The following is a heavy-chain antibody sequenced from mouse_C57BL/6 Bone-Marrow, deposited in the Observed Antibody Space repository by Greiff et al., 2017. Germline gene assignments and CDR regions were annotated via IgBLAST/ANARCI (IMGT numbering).Heavy chain of an antibody. V-gene: IGHV1-64*01. D-gene: IGHD1-1*01. J-gene: IGHJ2*01. CDR2: IHPNSGST. CDR1: GYTFTSYW. CDR3: ARETYYGSSYRFDY. Sequence: QVQLQQPGAELVKPGASVKLSCKASGYTFTSYWMHWVKQRPGQGLEWIGMIHPNSGSTNYNEKFKSKATLTVDKSSSTAYMQLSSLTSADSAVYYCARETYYGSSYRFDYWGQGTTLTVSS.